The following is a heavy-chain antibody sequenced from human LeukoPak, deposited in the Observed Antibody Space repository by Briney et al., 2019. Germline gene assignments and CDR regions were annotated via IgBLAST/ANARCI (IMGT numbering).Heavy chain of an antibody. J-gene: IGHJ4*02. V-gene: IGHV3-9*01. D-gene: IGHD3-22*01. CDR2: ISWNSGSI. CDR1: GFTFDDYA. Sequence: GGSLRLSCAASGFTFDDYAMHWVRQAPGKGLEWVSGISWNSGSIGYADSVKGRFTISRDNAKNSLYLQMNSLRAEDTALYYCAKDSGVNYYDSSGYYYFDYWGQGTLVTVSS. CDR3: AKDSGVNYYDSSGYYYFDY.